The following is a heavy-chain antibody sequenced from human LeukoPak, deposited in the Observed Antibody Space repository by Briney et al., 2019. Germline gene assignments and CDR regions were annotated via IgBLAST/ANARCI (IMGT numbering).Heavy chain of an antibody. Sequence: GGSLRLSCAASGFTFSSYWMHWVRQGPGEGLVWVSRINSDGSSTRYADSVKGRFTISRDNAKNTLYLQMNSLRAEDTAVYYCARGSYSHYGMDVWGQGTTVTVSS. CDR3: ARGSYSHYGMDV. V-gene: IGHV3-74*01. CDR1: GFTFSSYW. D-gene: IGHD1-26*01. J-gene: IGHJ6*02. CDR2: INSDGSST.